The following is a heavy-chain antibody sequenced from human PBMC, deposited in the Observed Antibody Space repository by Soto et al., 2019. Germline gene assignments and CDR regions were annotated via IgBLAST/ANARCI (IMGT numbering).Heavy chain of an antibody. CDR3: AKLYYSETSGHFDY. V-gene: IGHV3-9*01. CDR1: GFTFHNYA. J-gene: IGHJ4*02. Sequence: GGSLRLSCVASGFTFHNYAMHWVRQAPGKGLEWVSGISWDSESLDYADSVRGRFTISRDNTKNSLFLQMSSLRPEDTAVYYCAKLYYSETSGHFDYWGQGTLVTVSS. D-gene: IGHD3-22*01. CDR2: ISWDSESL.